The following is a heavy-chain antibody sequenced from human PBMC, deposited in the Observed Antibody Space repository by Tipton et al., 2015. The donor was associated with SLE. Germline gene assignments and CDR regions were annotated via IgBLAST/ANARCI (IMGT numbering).Heavy chain of an antibody. CDR3: ARGLTGYSSGWLNWFDP. D-gene: IGHD6-19*01. Sequence: TLSLTCTVSGGSISSYYWSWIRQHPGKGLEWIGYIYYSGSTYYNPSLKSRVTISVDTSKNQFSLKLSSVTAADTAVYYCARGLTGYSSGWLNWFDPWGQGTLVTVSS. V-gene: IGHV4-31*03. CDR1: GGSISSYY. CDR2: IYYSGST. J-gene: IGHJ5*02.